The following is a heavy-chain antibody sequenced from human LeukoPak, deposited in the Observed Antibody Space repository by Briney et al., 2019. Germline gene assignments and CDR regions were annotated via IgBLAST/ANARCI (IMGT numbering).Heavy chain of an antibody. CDR3: ARGANDYRY. V-gene: IGHV3-7*05. D-gene: IGHD1-1*01. CDR2: IKQDGSEK. CDR1: GFTFSNYW. Sequence: GGSLRLSCAASGFTFSNYWMSWVRQTPGKGLEWVANIKQDGSEKYYVDSVKGRFTISRDNAKNSLYLQMNSLRVKDTAVYYCARGANDYRYWGQGTLVTVSS. J-gene: IGHJ4*02.